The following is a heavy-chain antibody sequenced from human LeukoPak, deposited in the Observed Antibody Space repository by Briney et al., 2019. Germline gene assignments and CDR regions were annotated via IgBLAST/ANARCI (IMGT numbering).Heavy chain of an antibody. CDR3: AATMVRSYYFDY. CDR2: IYYSGST. D-gene: IGHD3-10*01. CDR1: GGSISSYY. Sequence: PETLSLTCTVSGGSISSYYWSWIRQPPGKGLEWIGYIYYSGSTNYNPSLKSRVTISVDTSKNQFSLKLSSVTAADTAVYYCAATMVRSYYFDYWGQGTLVTVSS. J-gene: IGHJ4*02. V-gene: IGHV4-59*01.